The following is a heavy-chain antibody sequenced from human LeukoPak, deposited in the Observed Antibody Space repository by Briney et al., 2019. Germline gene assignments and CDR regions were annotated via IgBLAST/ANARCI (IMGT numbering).Heavy chain of an antibody. J-gene: IGHJ4*02. V-gene: IGHV1-24*01. D-gene: IGHD6-13*01. CDR1: GYTLTELS. CDR2: FDPEDGET. CDR3: ATVTIAAAGMGGYYFDY. Sequence: GASVKVSCKVSGYTLTELSMHWVRQAPGKGLEWMGGFDPEDGETIYAQKFQGRVTMTEDTSTDTAHMELSSLRSEDTAVYYCATVTIAAAGMGGYYFDYWGQGTLVTVSS.